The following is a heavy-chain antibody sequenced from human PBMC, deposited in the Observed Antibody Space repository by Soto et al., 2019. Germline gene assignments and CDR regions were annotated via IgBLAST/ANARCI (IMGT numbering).Heavy chain of an antibody. J-gene: IGHJ6*02. V-gene: IGHV4-39*01. D-gene: IGHD2-2*01. CDR2: IYYSGST. CDR1: GGSISSSSYY. CDR3: ARHRDMCSSTSCYPVYYYGMDV. Sequence: QLQLQESGPGLVKPSETLSLTCTVSGGSISSSSYYWGWIRQPPGKGLEWIGSIYYSGSTYYNPSLKSRVTISVDTSKNQFSLKLSSVTAADTAVYYCARHRDMCSSTSCYPVYYYGMDVWGQGTTVTVSS.